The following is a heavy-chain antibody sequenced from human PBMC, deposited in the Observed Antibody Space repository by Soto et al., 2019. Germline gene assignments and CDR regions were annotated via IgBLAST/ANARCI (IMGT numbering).Heavy chain of an antibody. Sequence: AVKVSCKASGGTFSSYAISWVRQAPGQGLEWMGGIIPIFGTANYAQKFQGRVTITADKSTSTAYMELSSLRSEDTAVYYCASDSSGWYYYFDYWGQGTPVTVSS. J-gene: IGHJ4*02. V-gene: IGHV1-69*06. CDR2: IIPIFGTA. D-gene: IGHD6-19*01. CDR3: ASDSSGWYYYFDY. CDR1: GGTFSSYA.